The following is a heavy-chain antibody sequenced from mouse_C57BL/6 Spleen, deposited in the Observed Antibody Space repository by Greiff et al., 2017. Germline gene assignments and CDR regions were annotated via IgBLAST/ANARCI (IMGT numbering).Heavy chain of an antibody. D-gene: IGHD1-1*01. Sequence: VKLMESDAELVKPGASVKISCKVSGYTFTDHTIHWMKQRPEQGLEWIGYIYPRDGSTKYNEKFKGKATLTADKSSSTAYMQLNSLTSEDSAVYFCAMTTVVEPWFAYWGQGTLVTVSA. CDR2: IYPRDGST. CDR3: AMTTVVEPWFAY. V-gene: IGHV1-78*01. CDR1: GYTFTDHT. J-gene: IGHJ3*01.